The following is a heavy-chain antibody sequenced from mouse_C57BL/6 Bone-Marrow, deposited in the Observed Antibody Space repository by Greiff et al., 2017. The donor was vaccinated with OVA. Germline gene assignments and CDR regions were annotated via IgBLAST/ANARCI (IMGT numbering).Heavy chain of an antibody. D-gene: IGHD2-14*01. CDR1: GFTIINTY. J-gene: IGHJ3*01. Sequence: EVKLVESVAELVRPGASVKLSCTASGFTIINTYMYWVQQTPEKSLAWIGRIDTANGNTKYPPKFQGQVTISADTSSNTAYLQRSSLTSEDTAIYYCARRYSFAYWGQGTLVTVSA. CDR2: IDTANGNT. V-gene: IGHV14-3*01. CDR3: ARRYSFAY.